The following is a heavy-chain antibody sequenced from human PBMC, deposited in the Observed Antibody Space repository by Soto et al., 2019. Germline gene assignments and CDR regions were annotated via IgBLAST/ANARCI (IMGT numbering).Heavy chain of an antibody. D-gene: IGHD2-8*01. CDR3: AREIFAAAYAATSAFDL. CDR2: VDGSGYDT. V-gene: IGHV3-23*01. J-gene: IGHJ4*02. Sequence: PGGSLRLSCAASGFTCSSHAMGWLRQAPGTGPEWVAFVDGSGYDTSYGDSMKGRFTISRDNSDNSLYLHMDSLRAEDTGRYFCAREIFAAAYAATSAFDLWGQGTLVTVSS. CDR1: GFTCSSHA.